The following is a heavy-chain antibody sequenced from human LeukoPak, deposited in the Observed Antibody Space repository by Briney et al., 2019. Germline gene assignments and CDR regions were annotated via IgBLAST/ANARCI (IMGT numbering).Heavy chain of an antibody. CDR2: ISGSGGRA. D-gene: IGHD6-6*01. CDR1: GFTFSNFA. CDR3: AKVESSTFDY. Sequence: GGSLRLSCAASGFTFSNFAMNWVRQAPGKGLEWVSAISGSGGRAFYADSVKGRFTISRYNSTTTVYLHVHSLRAEDTAVYYCAKVESSTFDYCGQGTLVTVSS. J-gene: IGHJ4*02. V-gene: IGHV3-23*01.